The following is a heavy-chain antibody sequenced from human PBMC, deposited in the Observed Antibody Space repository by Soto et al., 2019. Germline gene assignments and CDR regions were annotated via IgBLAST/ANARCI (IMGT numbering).Heavy chain of an antibody. CDR2: IKTKTDGETT. J-gene: IGHJ4*02. Sequence: EVQLVESGGGLVKPGGSLRLSCAASGFIFNDVWMNWVRQAPGKGLEWVGRIKTKTDGETTDYAAPVKGRFSISRDDSKTTVYLQMNSLKTDDTAVYYWTPSSWFTYWGQGTLVTVSS. CDR3: TPSSWFTY. CDR1: GFIFNDVW. V-gene: IGHV3-15*07. D-gene: IGHD2-2*01.